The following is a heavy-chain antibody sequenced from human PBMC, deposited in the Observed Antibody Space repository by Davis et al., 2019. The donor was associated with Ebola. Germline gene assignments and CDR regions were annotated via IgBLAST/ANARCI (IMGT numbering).Heavy chain of an antibody. D-gene: IGHD6-19*01. J-gene: IGHJ6*04. CDR1: GFTFSSYG. V-gene: IGHV3-30*18. CDR2: ISYDGSNK. CDR3: ANSGNSGGGMDV. Sequence: PGGSLRLSCAASGFTFSSYGMHWVRQAPGKGLEWVAVISYDGSNKYYADSVKGRFTISRDNSKNTLYLQMNSLRAEDTAVYYCANSGNSGGGMDVWGKGTTVTVSS.